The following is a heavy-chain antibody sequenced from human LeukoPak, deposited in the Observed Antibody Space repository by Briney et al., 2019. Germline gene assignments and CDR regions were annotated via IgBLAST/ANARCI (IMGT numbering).Heavy chain of an antibody. V-gene: IGHV3-48*03. J-gene: IGHJ4*02. CDR3: AKKTGTMSFDY. CDR2: ISISGSTI. CDR1: GFTFSSYE. D-gene: IGHD1-7*01. Sequence: PGGSLRLSCAASGFTFSSYEMNWVRQAPGKGLEWVSYISISGSTIYYADSVKGRFTISRDNAKNSLYLQMNSLRAEDTAVYYCAKKTGTMSFDYWGQGTLVTVSS.